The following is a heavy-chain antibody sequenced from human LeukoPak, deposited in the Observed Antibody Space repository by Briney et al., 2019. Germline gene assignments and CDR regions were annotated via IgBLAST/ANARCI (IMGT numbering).Heavy chain of an antibody. V-gene: IGHV1-24*01. Sequence: GASVKVSGKVSGYTLTELSMHWVRQAPGKGLEWMGGFDPEDGETIYAQKFQGRVTMTEGTSTDTAYMELSSLRSEDTAVYYCATGRGGYYYDSSGYPTYWGQGTLVTVSS. CDR3: ATGRGGYYYDSSGYPTY. D-gene: IGHD3-22*01. J-gene: IGHJ4*02. CDR2: FDPEDGET. CDR1: GYTLTELS.